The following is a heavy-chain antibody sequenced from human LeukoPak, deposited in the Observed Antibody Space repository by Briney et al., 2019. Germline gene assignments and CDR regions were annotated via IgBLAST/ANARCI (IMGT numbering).Heavy chain of an antibody. CDR3: ARVHSSSWYSSGMDV. CDR2: ISSSSSYI. J-gene: IGHJ6*02. D-gene: IGHD6-13*01. V-gene: IGHV3-21*01. CDR1: GFTITNYW. Sequence: GGSLRLSCAASGFTITNYWMHWVRQAPGKGLEWVSSISSSSSYIYYADSVKGRFTISRDNAKNSLYLQMNSLRAEDTAVYYCARVHSSSWYSSGMDVWGQGTTVTVSS.